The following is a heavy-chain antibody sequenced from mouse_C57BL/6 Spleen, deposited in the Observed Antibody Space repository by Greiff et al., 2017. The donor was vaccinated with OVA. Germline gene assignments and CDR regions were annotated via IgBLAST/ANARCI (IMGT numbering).Heavy chain of an antibody. D-gene: IGHD1-1*01. CDR3: ARYHGSSDYYAMVY. V-gene: IGHV7-3*01. J-gene: IGHJ4*01. CDR2: IRNKANGYTT. Sequence: EVKLMESGGGLVQPGGSLSLSCAASGFTFTDYYMSWVRQPPGKALEWLGFIRNKANGYTTEYSASVKGRFTISRDNSQSILYLQMNALRAEDSATYYCARYHGSSDYYAMVYWGQGTSVTVSS. CDR1: GFTFTDYY.